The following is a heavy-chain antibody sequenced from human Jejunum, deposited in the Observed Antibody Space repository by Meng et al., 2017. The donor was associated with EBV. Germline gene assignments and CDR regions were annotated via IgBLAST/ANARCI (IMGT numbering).Heavy chain of an antibody. CDR2: INHGDRT. V-gene: IGHV4-34*01. CDR1: GGSFSGYY. D-gene: IGHD5-12*01. CDR3: ARVAYDEAFAGWFDP. J-gene: IGHJ5*02. Sequence: VHFGQWGDGRLDPPETLSLTCVVNGGSFSGYYWTWIRQPPGKGLEWIGEINHGDRTNYNPSLKSRVTVSVDTSKNQFSLRLTSVTDADTAVYYCARVAYDEAFAGWFDPWGQGTLVTVSS.